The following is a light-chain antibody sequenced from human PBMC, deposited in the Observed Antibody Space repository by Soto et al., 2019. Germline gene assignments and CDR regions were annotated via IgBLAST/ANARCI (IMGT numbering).Light chain of an antibody. V-gene: IGKV1-39*01. J-gene: IGKJ4*01. CDR1: QSISSY. CDR3: QQSYSTPLT. Sequence: DIQMTQSPSSLSASVGDRVTITCLSSQSISSYLNWYQQKPGKAPKLLIYAASSLQSGVPSRFSGSGSGTDFILTISSLQPEDFATYYCQQSYSTPLTFGGGTKVDIK. CDR2: AAS.